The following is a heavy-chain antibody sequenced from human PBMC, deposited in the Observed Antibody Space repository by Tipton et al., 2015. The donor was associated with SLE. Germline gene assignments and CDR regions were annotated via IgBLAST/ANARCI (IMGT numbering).Heavy chain of an antibody. J-gene: IGHJ4*02. CDR1: GYRFSSYW. CDR3: ARHEIVVVPFSVVAFDY. CDR2: IDPSDSYT. V-gene: IGHV5-10-1*01. Sequence: QSGAEVKKPGESLRISCKGSGYRFSSYWISWVRQMPGKGLEWMGRIDPSDSYTNYSPSFQGHVTISADKSITTAYLQWSSLKASDTAMYYCARHEIVVVPFSVVAFDYWVQGTLVTVSS. D-gene: IGHD2-2*01.